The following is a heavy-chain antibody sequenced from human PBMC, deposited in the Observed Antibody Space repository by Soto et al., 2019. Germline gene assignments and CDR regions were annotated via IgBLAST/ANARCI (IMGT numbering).Heavy chain of an antibody. J-gene: IGHJ3*01. V-gene: IGHV4-59*01. CDR2: IYYDRSA. D-gene: IGHD5-18*01. CDR1: GGSFSSYY. Sequence: QVQLQESGPGLVKPSETLSLTCTVSGGSFSSYYWGWIRQPPGEGLECIGYIYYDRSANYNPSLKSRITISRDTSNNQFSLMLTSVTAADTAVYYCARANGDSRVWIEAFDLWGQGTEVTVSS. CDR3: ARANGDSRVWIEAFDL.